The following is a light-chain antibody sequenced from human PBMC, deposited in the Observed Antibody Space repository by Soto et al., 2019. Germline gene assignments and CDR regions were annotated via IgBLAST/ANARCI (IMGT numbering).Light chain of an antibody. V-gene: IGLV2-8*01. J-gene: IGLJ1*01. CDR3: TSYAGGNNV. CDR1: STDVGGYDY. CDR2: EVT. Sequence: QSALTHPPSASGSPGQSVTISCTGTSTDVGGYDYVSWYQQHPGKVPKLMIYEVTKRPSGVPDRFSGSKSGNTASLTVSGLQPEDEADYYCTSYAGGNNVFGTGTKVTVL.